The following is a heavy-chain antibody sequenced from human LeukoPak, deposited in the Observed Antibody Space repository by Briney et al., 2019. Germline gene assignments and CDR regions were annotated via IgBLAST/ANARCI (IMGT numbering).Heavy chain of an antibody. CDR1: GGSISSYY. Sequence: PSETLSLTCTVSGGSISSYYWSWIRQPPGKGLEWIGYIYYSGSTNYNPSLKSRVTISVDTSKNQFSLKLSSVTAADTAVYYCARDGVGGVGQLLHWDPYFDYWGQGTLVTVSS. J-gene: IGHJ4*02. CDR3: ARDGVGGVGQLLHWDPYFDY. V-gene: IGHV4-59*12. D-gene: IGHD2-2*01. CDR2: IYYSGST.